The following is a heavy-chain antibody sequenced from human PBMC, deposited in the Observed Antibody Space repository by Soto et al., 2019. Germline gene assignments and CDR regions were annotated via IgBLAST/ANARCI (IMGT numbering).Heavy chain of an antibody. D-gene: IGHD6-13*01. CDR3: ASSIAAAPRGAFDI. Sequence: QVQLVESGGGVVQPGRSLRLSCAASGFTFSSYGMHWVRQAPGKGLEWVAVIWYDGSNKYYADSVKGRFTISRDNSKNTLYLQMNSLRAEDTAVYYCASSIAAAPRGAFDIWGQGTMVTVSS. CDR2: IWYDGSNK. V-gene: IGHV3-33*01. J-gene: IGHJ3*02. CDR1: GFTFSSYG.